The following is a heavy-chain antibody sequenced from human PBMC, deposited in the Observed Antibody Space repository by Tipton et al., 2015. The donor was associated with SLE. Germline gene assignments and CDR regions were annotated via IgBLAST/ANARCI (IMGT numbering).Heavy chain of an antibody. Sequence: LRLSCAVYGGSLSGYYWSWIRQSPGKGLEWIDDINHVGRTNYNPSLRSRATISIDTSKNQFSLKLSSVTAADTAVYYCAGAVGTAAGLRDYWGQGTLVTVSS. CDR2: INHVGRT. CDR3: AGAVGTAAGLRDY. D-gene: IGHD6-13*01. J-gene: IGHJ4*02. V-gene: IGHV4-34*01. CDR1: GGSLSGYY.